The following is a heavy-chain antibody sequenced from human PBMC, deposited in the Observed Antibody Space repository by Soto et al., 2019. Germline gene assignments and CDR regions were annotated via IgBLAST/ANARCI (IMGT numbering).Heavy chain of an antibody. V-gene: IGHV3-23*01. J-gene: IGHJ6*02. CDR1: GFTFSSYA. D-gene: IGHD1-1*01. Sequence: EVQLLESGGGLVQPGGSLRLSCAASGFTFSSYAMTWVRQAPGKRLEWVSTISGSGGNTYFAYSVKGRFTNSRDNSKNTLHLAMSSLRAEYTSIYYSAKDKTGGNYSYDGMDVWGQGTTVTGSS. CDR2: ISGSGGNT. CDR3: AKDKTGGNYSYDGMDV.